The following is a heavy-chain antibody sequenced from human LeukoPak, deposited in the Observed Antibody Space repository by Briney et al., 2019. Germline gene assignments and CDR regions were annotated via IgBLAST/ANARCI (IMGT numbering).Heavy chain of an antibody. CDR2: IYTSSSTI. D-gene: IGHD1-7*01. V-gene: IGHV3-48*04. CDR3: ARREKLEGTYYYYYYMDV. CDR1: GFTFNTYS. J-gene: IGHJ6*03. Sequence: PGGAPRLSCAAPGFTFNTYSLNWGRPAPGKGLDWLSYIYTSSSTIYYADSVKGRFTISRDNAKNSLYLEMNSLRAEDTAVYYCARREKLEGTYYYYYYMDVWGKGTTVTVSS.